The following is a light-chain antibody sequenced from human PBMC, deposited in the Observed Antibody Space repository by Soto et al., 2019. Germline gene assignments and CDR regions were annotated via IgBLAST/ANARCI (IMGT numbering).Light chain of an antibody. J-gene: IGKJ1*01. CDR3: QQYNNWRWT. CDR1: QSVSSN. V-gene: IGKV3-15*01. CDR2: GAS. Sequence: EMVMTQSPATLSGSPGERATISCRASQSVSSNLAWYQQKPGQAPRLLISGASTRATGIPARFSGSGSGTEFTLTISSLQSEDFAVYYCQQYNNWRWTFGQGTQVDIK.